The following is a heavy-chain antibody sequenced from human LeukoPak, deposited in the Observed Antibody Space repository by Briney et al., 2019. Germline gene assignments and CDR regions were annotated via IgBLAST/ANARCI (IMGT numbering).Heavy chain of an antibody. CDR2: IFYSGST. V-gene: IGHV4-31*03. D-gene: IGHD3-3*01. J-gene: IGHJ4*02. CDR1: GGFISSGGYY. CDR3: ARTRYSSSYHAFDN. Sequence: PSQTLSLTCTVSGGFISSGGYYWSWIRQHPGKGLEWIGYIFYSGSTYYNPSLKSRVTISVDTSKNQFSLKLSSVTAADTAVYCCARTRYSSSYHAFDNWGQGTLVTVSS.